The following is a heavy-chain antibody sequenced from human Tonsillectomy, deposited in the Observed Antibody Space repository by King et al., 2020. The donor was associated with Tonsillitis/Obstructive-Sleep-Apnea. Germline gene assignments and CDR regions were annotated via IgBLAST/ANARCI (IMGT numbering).Heavy chain of an antibody. Sequence: QLQLQESGPGLVKPSETLSLTCTVSGGSISSYYWSWIRQPPGEGLEWIGYVYFSGSTNHNPSLKSRVTISVDTSKNQFSLKLSSVTAADTAVYYCARDMVLEAGGDAFDIWGQGTMVTVSS. J-gene: IGHJ3*02. CDR2: VYFSGST. V-gene: IGHV4-59*01. D-gene: IGHD3-10*01. CDR3: ARDMVLEAGGDAFDI. CDR1: GGSISSYY.